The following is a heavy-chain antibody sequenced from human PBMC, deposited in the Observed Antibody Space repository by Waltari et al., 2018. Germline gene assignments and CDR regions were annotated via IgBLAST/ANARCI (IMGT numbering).Heavy chain of an antibody. V-gene: IGHV4-34*01. J-gene: IGHJ6*02. CDR1: GGSFSGYY. CDR2: LNHSGSP. CDR3: ARGPHRNRLEVRNNNYGMDV. D-gene: IGHD5-12*01. Sequence: QVQLQQWGAGLLKPSETLSLTCAVDGGSFSGYYLTLIRQPPGKGLEWIGELNHSGSPNSDPSLKSRVTTSVDTSKKQVSLKLRSVTAADTAVYYCARGPHRNRLEVRNNNYGMDVWGQGTTVTVSS.